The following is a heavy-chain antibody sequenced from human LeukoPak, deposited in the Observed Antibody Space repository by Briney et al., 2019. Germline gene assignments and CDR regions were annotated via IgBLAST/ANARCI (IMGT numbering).Heavy chain of an antibody. D-gene: IGHD5-18*01. J-gene: IGHJ4*02. Sequence: SETLSLTCTVSGGSISSYYLNWIRQPPGKGLEWIGSINYSGSTNYNPSLKSRVTISIDTSKNQFSLKLSSVTAADTAVYYCARVGGYSCFDYWGQGTLVTVSS. CDR3: ARVGGYSCFDY. CDR2: INYSGST. CDR1: GGSISSYY. V-gene: IGHV4-59*01.